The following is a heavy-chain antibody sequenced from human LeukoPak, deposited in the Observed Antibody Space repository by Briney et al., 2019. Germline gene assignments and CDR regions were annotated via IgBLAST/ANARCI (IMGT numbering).Heavy chain of an antibody. CDR3: RLYCSSTSCYVGRGASPYMDV. Sequence: AGGSLRLSCAASGFTFSNAWMSWVRQAPGKGLEWVGRIKSKTDGGTTDYAAPVKGRFTISRDDSKNTLYLQMNSLKTEDTAVYYCRLYCSSTSCYVGRGASPYMDVWGKGTTVTVSS. CDR1: GFTFSNAW. V-gene: IGHV3-15*01. D-gene: IGHD2-2*01. J-gene: IGHJ6*03. CDR2: IKSKTDGGTT.